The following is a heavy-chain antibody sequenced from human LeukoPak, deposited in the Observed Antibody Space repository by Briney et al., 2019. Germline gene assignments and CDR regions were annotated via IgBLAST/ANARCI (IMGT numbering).Heavy chain of an antibody. CDR1: GLTFSSYS. CDR3: ARDVELLDAFDI. Sequence: GGSLRLSCAASGLTFSSYSMNWVRQAPGKGLEWVSSISSSSSYIYYADSVKGRFTISRDNAKNSLYLQMNSLRAEDTAVYYCARDVELLDAFDIWGQGTMVTVSS. V-gene: IGHV3-21*01. J-gene: IGHJ3*02. D-gene: IGHD1-26*01. CDR2: ISSSSSYI.